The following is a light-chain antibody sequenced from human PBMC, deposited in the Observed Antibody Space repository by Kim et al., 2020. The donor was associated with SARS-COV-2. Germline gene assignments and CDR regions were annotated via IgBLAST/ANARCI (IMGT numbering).Light chain of an antibody. CDR2: TAS. CDR1: ESITKY. Sequence: GDRIIISCRASESITKYLNWYQQKPGRAPNLLIYTASTLQSGGPSRFSGSGYGTDFTLTIRNLQPEDFATYYCQQSYKTPRTFGQGTKVDIK. V-gene: IGKV1-39*01. CDR3: QQSYKTPRT. J-gene: IGKJ1*01.